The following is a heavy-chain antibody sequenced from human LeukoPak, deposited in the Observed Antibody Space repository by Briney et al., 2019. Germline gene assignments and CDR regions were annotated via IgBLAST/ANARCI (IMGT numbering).Heavy chain of an antibody. CDR1: GGSFSGYY. Sequence: PSETLSLTCAVYGGSFSGYYWSWIRQPPGKGLEWIGEINHSGSTNYNPPLKSRVTISVDTSKNQFSLKLSSVTAADTAVYYCARGAGATRNSWFDPWGQGTLVTVS. J-gene: IGHJ5*02. D-gene: IGHD1-26*01. V-gene: IGHV4-34*01. CDR3: ARGAGATRNSWFDP. CDR2: INHSGST.